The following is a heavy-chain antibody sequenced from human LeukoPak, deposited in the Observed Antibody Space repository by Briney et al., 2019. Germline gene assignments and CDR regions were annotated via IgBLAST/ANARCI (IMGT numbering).Heavy chain of an antibody. CDR2: ISSSSSYT. CDR3: ARYIAAAGDNGMDV. J-gene: IGHJ6*02. CDR1: GFTFSDYY. V-gene: IGHV3-11*03. D-gene: IGHD6-13*01. Sequence: PGGSLRLSCAASGFTFSDYYMSWIREAPGKGLEWVSYISSSSSYTNYADSVKGRFTISRDNAKKSLYLQMNSLRAEDTAVYYCARYIAAAGDNGMDVWRQGTTVTVSS.